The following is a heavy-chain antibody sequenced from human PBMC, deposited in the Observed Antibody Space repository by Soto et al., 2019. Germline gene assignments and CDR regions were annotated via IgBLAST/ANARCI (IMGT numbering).Heavy chain of an antibody. Sequence: PGGSLRLSCAASGFTFSSYAMHWVRQAPGKGLEWVAVISYDGSNKYYADSVKGRFTISRDNSKNTLYLQMNSLRAEDTAVYYCARVMVVPAAMIDYWGQGTLVTVSS. CDR1: GFTFSSYA. CDR2: ISYDGSNK. CDR3: ARVMVVPAAMIDY. J-gene: IGHJ4*02. V-gene: IGHV3-30-3*01. D-gene: IGHD2-2*01.